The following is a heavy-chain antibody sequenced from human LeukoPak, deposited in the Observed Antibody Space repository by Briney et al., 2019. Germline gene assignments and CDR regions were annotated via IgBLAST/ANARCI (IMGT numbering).Heavy chain of an antibody. CDR3: ARDRTIYYDILTGYPASYGMDV. D-gene: IGHD3-9*01. Sequence: GGSLRLSCAASGFTFSSYGMHRVRQAPGKGLEWVAVIWYDGSNKYYADSVKGRFTISRDNSKNTLYLQMNSLRAEDTAVYYCARDRTIYYDILTGYPASYGMDVWGKGTTVTVSS. CDR1: GFTFSSYG. CDR2: IWYDGSNK. V-gene: IGHV3-33*01. J-gene: IGHJ6*04.